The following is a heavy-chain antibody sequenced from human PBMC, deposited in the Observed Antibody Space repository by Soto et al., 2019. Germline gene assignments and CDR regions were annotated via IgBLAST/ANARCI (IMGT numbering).Heavy chain of an antibody. D-gene: IGHD4-17*01. CDR2: ISSSGGGA. J-gene: IGHJ4*02. Sequence: EVQLLESGGDLVQPGGSLRLSCAASGFTFSSYAMTWVRQAPGKGLEWVSAISSSGGGAYYADSVKGRFTISRDNSKNTLYLQMTSLRAEDTAVYFCAKDMTTAVTGSDYWGPGTLVIVAS. CDR3: AKDMTTAVTGSDY. CDR1: GFTFSSYA. V-gene: IGHV3-23*01.